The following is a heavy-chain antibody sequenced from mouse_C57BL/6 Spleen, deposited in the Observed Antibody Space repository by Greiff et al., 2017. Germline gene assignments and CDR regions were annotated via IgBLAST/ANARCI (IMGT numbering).Heavy chain of an antibody. D-gene: IGHD1-1*01. CDR3: ARSDYYGSSYVL. J-gene: IGHJ3*01. V-gene: IGHV1-76*01. CDR1: GYTFTDYY. CDR2: IYPGSGNT. Sequence: QVQLQQSGAELVRPGASVKLSCKASGYTFTDYYINWVKQRPGQGLEWIARIYPGSGNTYYNEKFKGKATLTAEKSSSTAYMQLSSLTSEDSAVYFCARSDYYGSSYVLWGQGTLVTVSA.